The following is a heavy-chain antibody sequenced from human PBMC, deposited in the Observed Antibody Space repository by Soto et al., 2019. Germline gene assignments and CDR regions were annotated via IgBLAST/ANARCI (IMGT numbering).Heavy chain of an antibody. CDR3: AKGTVGGYSFWSGYYSDGLDV. V-gene: IGHV3-23*01. Sequence: EVKLLESGGGLAQPGGSLRLSCVGSGFTFDSYAISWVRQAPGKGLQWISAISGNGAGTDYAHSVKGRFTISRDNSKNTVHLQMNSLRAEDTALYYCAKGTVGGYSFWSGYYSDGLDVWGQGTMVTVSS. CDR1: GFTFDSYA. CDR2: ISGNGAGT. D-gene: IGHD3-3*01. J-gene: IGHJ3*01.